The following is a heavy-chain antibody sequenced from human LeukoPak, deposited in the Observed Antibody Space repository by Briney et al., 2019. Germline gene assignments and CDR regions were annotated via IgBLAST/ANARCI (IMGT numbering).Heavy chain of an antibody. CDR3: AREEDIVVVPAAMRGYFDY. D-gene: IGHD2-2*01. CDR2: ISSSSSYI. V-gene: IGHV3-21*01. CDR1: RFTFGSYS. J-gene: IGHJ4*02. Sequence: GGSLRLSCAASRFTFGSYSMNWVRQAPGKGLEWVSSISSSSSYIYYADSVKGRFTISRDNAKNSLYLQMNSLRAEDTAVYYCAREEDIVVVPAAMRGYFDYWGQGTLVTVSS.